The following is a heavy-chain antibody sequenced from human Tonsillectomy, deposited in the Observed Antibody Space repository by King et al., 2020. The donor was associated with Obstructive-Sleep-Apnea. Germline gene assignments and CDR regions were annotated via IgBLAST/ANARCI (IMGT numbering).Heavy chain of an antibody. CDR3: ARKLRYFDWLSKGYFDY. D-gene: IGHD3-9*01. CDR1: SGSISGSSYY. J-gene: IGHJ4*02. CDR2: IYYSGST. V-gene: IGHV4-39*07. Sequence: QLQESGPGLVKPSETLSLTCTVSSGSISGSSYYWDWIRQPPGKGLEWIGSIYYSGSTYYNPSLKSRLTMSVDTSTNQFSLKLSSVTAADTAVYYCARKLRYFDWLSKGYFDYWGQGTLVTVSS.